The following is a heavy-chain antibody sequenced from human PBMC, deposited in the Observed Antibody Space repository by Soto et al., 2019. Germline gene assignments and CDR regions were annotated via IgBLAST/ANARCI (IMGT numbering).Heavy chain of an antibody. CDR2: ILYDGSKE. CDR3: AKGLALMADH. D-gene: IGHD2-21*01. CDR1: GFSVNTYV. J-gene: IGHJ4*02. V-gene: IGHV3-30*18. Sequence: GGSLRLCCTDSGFSVNTYVMDWVRQAPGKGLEWVARILYDGSKEYYADPVKGRFTISRDNSKNTLYLQMDRLRVEDTAVYFCAKGLALMADHWGQGTPVTVSS.